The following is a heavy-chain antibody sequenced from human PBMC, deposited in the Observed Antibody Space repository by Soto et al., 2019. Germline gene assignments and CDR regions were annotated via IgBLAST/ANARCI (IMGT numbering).Heavy chain of an antibody. Sequence: GGSLRLSCAASGFTFSSYAMHWVRQAPGKGLEWVAVISYDGSNKYYADSVKGRFTISRDNSKNTLYLQMNSLRAEDTAVYYCAAEGDRAPMDVWGQGTTVTVSS. CDR2: ISYDGSNK. CDR3: AAEGDRAPMDV. V-gene: IGHV3-30-3*01. CDR1: GFTFSSYA. D-gene: IGHD3-16*01. J-gene: IGHJ6*02.